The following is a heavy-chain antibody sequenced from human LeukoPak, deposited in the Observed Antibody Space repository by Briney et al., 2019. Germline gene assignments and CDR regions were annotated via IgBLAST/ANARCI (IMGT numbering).Heavy chain of an antibody. CDR2: IKSKTDGGTT. Sequence: GGSLRLSCAASGFTFSNAWMSWVRQAPGKGLEWVGRIKSKTDGGTTDYAAPVKGRFTISRDDSKNTLYLQMNSLKTEDTAVYYCTAMYCSSTSCYKSWGYWGQGTLVTVSS. V-gene: IGHV3-15*01. J-gene: IGHJ4*02. D-gene: IGHD2-2*02. CDR1: GFTFSNAW. CDR3: TAMYCSSTSCYKSWGY.